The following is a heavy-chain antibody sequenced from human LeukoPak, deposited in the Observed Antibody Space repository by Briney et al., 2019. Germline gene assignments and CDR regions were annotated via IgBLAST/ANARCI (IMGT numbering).Heavy chain of an antibody. V-gene: IGHV4-39*07. CDR1: GGSISSSSYY. CDR3: ARDQGAFDI. Sequence: SETLSLTCTVSGGSISSSSYYWGWIRQPPGKGLEWIGSIYYSGSTYYNPSLKSRVTISVDTSKNQFSLKLSSVTAADTAVYYCARDQGAFDIWGQGTMATVSS. J-gene: IGHJ3*02. CDR2: IYYSGST.